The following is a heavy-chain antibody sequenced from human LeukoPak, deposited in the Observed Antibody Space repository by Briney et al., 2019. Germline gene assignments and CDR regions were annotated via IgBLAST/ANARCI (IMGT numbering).Heavy chain of an antibody. CDR2: IYTSGST. Sequence: PSETLSLTCTVSGGSISRYYWSWIRQPAGKGLEWIGRIYTSGSTNYDPSLKSRVTMSVDTSKNQFSLKLSSVTAADTAVYYCARFCSSTSCYWGDAFDIWGPGTMVTVSS. D-gene: IGHD2-2*01. V-gene: IGHV4-4*07. CDR1: GGSISRYY. J-gene: IGHJ3*02. CDR3: ARFCSSTSCYWGDAFDI.